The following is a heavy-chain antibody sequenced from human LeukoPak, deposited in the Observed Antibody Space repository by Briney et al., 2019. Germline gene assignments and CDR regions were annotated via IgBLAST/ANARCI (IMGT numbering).Heavy chain of an antibody. CDR1: GYTFTSYA. CDR3: ARVGGGNDGPGVIDFDY. V-gene: IGHV7-4-1*02. J-gene: IGHJ4*02. CDR2: INTNTGNP. D-gene: IGHD4-23*01. Sequence: ASVKVSCKASGYTFTSYAMNWVRQAPGQGLEWMGWINTNTGNPTYAQGFTGRFVFSLDTSVSTAYLQISSLKAEDTAVYYCARVGGGNDGPGVIDFDYWGQGTLVTVSS.